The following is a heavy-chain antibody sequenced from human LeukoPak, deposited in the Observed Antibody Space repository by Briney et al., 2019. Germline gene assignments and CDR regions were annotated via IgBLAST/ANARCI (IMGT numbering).Heavy chain of an antibody. CDR2: ISSSGSTI. Sequence: QPGGSLRLSCAASGFTFSSYEMNWVRQAPGKGLEWVSYISSSGSTIYYADSVRGRFTISRDNAKNSIYLQMNTLSAEDTAVYFCVTEFWYRFDYWGQGLLVTVSS. J-gene: IGHJ4*02. CDR3: VTEFWYRFDY. D-gene: IGHD3-3*01. V-gene: IGHV3-48*03. CDR1: GFTFSSYE.